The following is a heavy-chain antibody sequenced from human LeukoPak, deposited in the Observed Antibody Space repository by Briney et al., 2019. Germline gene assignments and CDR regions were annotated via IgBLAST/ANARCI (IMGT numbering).Heavy chain of an antibody. CDR1: GFTFSSYG. CDR3: ARESRSYDSSGYYPQGNFDY. CDR2: ISSNGGST. D-gene: IGHD3-22*01. J-gene: IGHJ4*02. V-gene: IGHV3-64*01. Sequence: PGGTLRLSCAASGFTFSSYGMSWVRQAPGKGLEWVSAISSNGGSTYYANSVKGRFTISRDNSKNTLYLQMGSLRAEDMAVYYCARESRSYDSSGYYPQGNFDYWGQGTLVTVSS.